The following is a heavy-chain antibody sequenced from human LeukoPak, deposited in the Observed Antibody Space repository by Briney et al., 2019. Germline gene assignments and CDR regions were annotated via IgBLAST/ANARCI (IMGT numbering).Heavy chain of an antibody. CDR3: AMVPGYSSGWYPRGDY. J-gene: IGHJ4*02. D-gene: IGHD6-19*01. CDR2: IIPILGIA. CDR1: GGTFSSYA. V-gene: IGHV1-69*04. Sequence: GASVKVSCKASGGTFSSYAISWVRQAPGQGLEWMGRIIPILGIANYAQKFQGRVTITADKSTSTAYMELSSLRSEDTAVYYCAMVPGYSSGWYPRGDYWGQGTLVTVSS.